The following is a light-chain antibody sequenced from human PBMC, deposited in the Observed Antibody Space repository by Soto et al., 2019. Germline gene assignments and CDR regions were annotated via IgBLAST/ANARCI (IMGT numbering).Light chain of an antibody. Sequence: SVLTQPPSASGSPGQSVAISCTGTSSDVGGYNYVSWYQQHPGKAPKLMIYEVNKRPSGVPERFSGSKSGNTASLTVSGLQAEDEADSYCSSYARSSTVFRTGTRSP. CDR1: SSDVGGYNY. J-gene: IGLJ1*01. CDR2: EVN. V-gene: IGLV2-8*01. CDR3: SSYARSSTV.